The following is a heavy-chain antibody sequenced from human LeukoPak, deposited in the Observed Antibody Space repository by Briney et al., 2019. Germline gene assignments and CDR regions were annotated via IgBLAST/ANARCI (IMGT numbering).Heavy chain of an antibody. CDR3: ARRAGSYSHSYDY. CDR2: IYSGGST. CDR1: GFTFSSYS. V-gene: IGHV3-53*01. D-gene: IGHD2-15*01. J-gene: IGHJ4*02. Sequence: GGSLRLSCAASGFTFSSYSMNWVRQAPGRGLEWVSFIYSGGSTYYADSVRGRLIISRDNSKNTLYLQMNSLRAEDTAVYYCARRAGSYSHSYDYWGQGTLVTVSS.